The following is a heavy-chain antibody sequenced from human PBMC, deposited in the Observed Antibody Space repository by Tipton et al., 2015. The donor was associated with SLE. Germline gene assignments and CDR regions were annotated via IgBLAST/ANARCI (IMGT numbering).Heavy chain of an antibody. CDR3: ARGHSGGYYCSY. Sequence: TLSLTCTVSGGSIRSYYWSWIRQPPGKGLEWIGNIYCSGSTNNNPSLKSRVTISVDKSKNQFSRKLSSVTAADTALYYCARGHSGGYYCSYGGQGSPLTVSS. CDR1: GGSIRSYY. D-gene: IGHD1-26*01. V-gene: IGHV4-59*01. CDR2: IYCSGST. J-gene: IGHJ4*02.